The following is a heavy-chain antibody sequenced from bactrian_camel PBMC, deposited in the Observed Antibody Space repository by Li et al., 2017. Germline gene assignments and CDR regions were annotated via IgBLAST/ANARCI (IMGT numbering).Heavy chain of an antibody. D-gene: IGHD3*01. CDR3: AAEDQAPCDMGWICNYNS. V-gene: IGHV3S53*01. J-gene: IGHJ4*01. CDR2: VDSNGVT. CDR1: ETTYRSIC. Sequence: HVQLVESGGGSVQAGGSLTLSCSASETTYRSICMAWFRQAPGSQRETVATVDSNGVTKVAGSVKGRFTLSKDNTKNVLYLHMDNLTPEDTALYTCAAEDQAPCDMGWICNYNSWCQGTHVTVS.